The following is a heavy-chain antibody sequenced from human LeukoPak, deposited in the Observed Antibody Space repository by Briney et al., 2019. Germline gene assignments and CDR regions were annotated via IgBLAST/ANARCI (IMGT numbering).Heavy chain of an antibody. CDR3: ARKAGGSSGWYEVYNWFDP. CDR2: INPSGGST. Sequence: GASVKVSCKASGYTFTSYYMHWVRQAPGQGLEWMGIINPSGGSTSYAQKFQGRVTMTRDTSTSTVYMELSSLRSEDTAVYYCARKAGGSSGWYEVYNWFDPWGQGTLVTVSS. CDR1: GYTFTSYY. J-gene: IGHJ5*02. D-gene: IGHD6-19*01. V-gene: IGHV1-46*01.